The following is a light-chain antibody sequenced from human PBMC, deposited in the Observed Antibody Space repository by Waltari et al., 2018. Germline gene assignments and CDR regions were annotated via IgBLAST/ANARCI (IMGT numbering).Light chain of an antibody. J-gene: IGLJ3*02. Sequence: QSALTQPASVSGSPGQSITISCTGTSDDVGGYNLVSWYQQSSGKAPKLIIYEVHKLPSGVSSRFSASRSGNTASLTISGLQSEDEANYYCCSYAGTTSWVFGGGTKVTV. CDR2: EVH. CDR3: CSYAGTTSWV. V-gene: IGLV2-23*02. CDR1: SDDVGGYNL.